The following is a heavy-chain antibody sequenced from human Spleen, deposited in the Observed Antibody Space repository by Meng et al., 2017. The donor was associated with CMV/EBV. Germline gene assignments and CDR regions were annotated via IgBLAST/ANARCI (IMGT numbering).Heavy chain of an antibody. Sequence: ASVKVSCKASGYTFTNYDINWVRQATGKGLEWMGWMNPDSGTAGYAQKFQGRVTMTRDTSTSTAYMELSSLTSEDTGVYYCARGPDIVVAVVASGWLDPWGQGTLVTVSS. J-gene: IGHJ5*02. CDR1: GYTFTNYD. D-gene: IGHD2-15*01. CDR3: ARGPDIVVAVVASGWLDP. V-gene: IGHV1-8*01. CDR2: MNPDSGTA.